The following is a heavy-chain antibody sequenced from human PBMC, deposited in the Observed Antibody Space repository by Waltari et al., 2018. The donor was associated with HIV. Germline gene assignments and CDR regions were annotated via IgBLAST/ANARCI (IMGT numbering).Heavy chain of an antibody. CDR1: GYTFTSYG. Sequence: QVQLVQSGAEVKKPGASVTVPCKASGYTFTSYGIRWERQAPGQGLEWMGWISAYNGNTNYAHKLQGRVTMTTDTSTSTATMELRRLRSDDTAVYYCARVRCSSSSCYSGWFDPWGQGTLVTVTS. CDR2: ISAYNGNT. CDR3: ARVRCSSSSCYSGWFDP. D-gene: IGHD2-2*01. J-gene: IGHJ5*02. V-gene: IGHV1-18*01.